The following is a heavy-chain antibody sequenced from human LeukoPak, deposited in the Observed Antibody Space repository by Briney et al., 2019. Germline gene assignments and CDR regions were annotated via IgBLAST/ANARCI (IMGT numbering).Heavy chain of an antibody. V-gene: IGHV3-48*01. CDR3: AREYSSSSGRAFDI. Sequence: GGSLRLSCAASGFTFTTYTMNWVRQTPGKGLEWVSFISSSSSAMYYADSVKGRFTISRDNAKNSLFLQMNSLRAEDTAVYYCAREYSSSSGRAFDIWGQGTMVTVSS. D-gene: IGHD6-6*01. CDR2: ISSSSSAM. CDR1: GFTFTTYT. J-gene: IGHJ3*02.